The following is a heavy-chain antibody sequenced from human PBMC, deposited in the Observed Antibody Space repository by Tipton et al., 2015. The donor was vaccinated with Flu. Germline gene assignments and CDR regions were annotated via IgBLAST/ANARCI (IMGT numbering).Heavy chain of an antibody. CDR3: ARLKSVRGDIAPPHDWFDP. CDR1: GGSISSSSYY. D-gene: IGHD3-10*01. Sequence: TLSLTCTVSGGSISSSSYYWGWIRQPPGKGLEWIGSIYYSGSTYYNPSLKSRVTISVDTSKNQFSLKLSSVTAADTAVYYCARLKSVRGDIAPPHDWFDPWGQGTLVTVSS. V-gene: IGHV4-39*01. J-gene: IGHJ5*02. CDR2: IYYSGST.